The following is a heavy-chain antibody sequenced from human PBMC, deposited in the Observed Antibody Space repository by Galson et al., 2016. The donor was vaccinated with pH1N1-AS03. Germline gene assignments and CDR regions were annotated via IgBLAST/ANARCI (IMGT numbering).Heavy chain of an antibody. CDR2: IKNDGSDQ. V-gene: IGHV3-7*01. D-gene: IGHD3-10*01. CDR3: ASAVRGSAMDV. Sequence: SLRLSCAVSGFSFSVFWMRWVRQAPGRGLESVANIKNDGSDQYYVDSVKGRFTISRDNAKNSLYLQMNSLRVEDTAIYYCASAVRGSAMDVWGQGTTVTVS. CDR1: GFSFSVFW. J-gene: IGHJ6*02.